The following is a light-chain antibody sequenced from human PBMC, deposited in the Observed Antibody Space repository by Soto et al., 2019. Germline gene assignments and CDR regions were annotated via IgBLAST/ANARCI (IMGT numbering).Light chain of an antibody. V-gene: IGLV2-11*01. CDR2: DVT. Sequence: QSVLAQPRSVSGSPGQSVTISCTGTSSDVDDYNYVSWYQQHPDPAPKLMIYDVTKRPSGVPDRFSGSKSGNTASLTISGLQAEDEADYYCCSYAGGYVFEVIYGGGTKVTVL. CDR1: SSDVDDYNY. J-gene: IGLJ2*01. CDR3: CSYAGGYVFEVI.